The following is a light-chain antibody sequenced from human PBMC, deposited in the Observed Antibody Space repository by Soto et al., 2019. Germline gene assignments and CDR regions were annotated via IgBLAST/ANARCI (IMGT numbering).Light chain of an antibody. Sequence: EVVLTQSPGTLSLSPGARATLSCRASQSVNDNHLAWYQQKGCQAPRLLIYGASTRATGVPERFSGSGFGTACSLTIYRLEPEDFALSYWQLYGGSPPRRTLGPGTKVEI. J-gene: IGKJ3*01. CDR1: QSVNDNH. V-gene: IGKV3-20*01. CDR2: GAS. CDR3: QLYGGSPPRRT.